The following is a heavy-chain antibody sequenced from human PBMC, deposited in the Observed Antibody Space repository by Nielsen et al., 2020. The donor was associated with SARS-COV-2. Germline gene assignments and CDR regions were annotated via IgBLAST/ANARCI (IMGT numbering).Heavy chain of an antibody. J-gene: IGHJ5*02. V-gene: IGHV1-46*01. CDR1: AYIFISNY. CDR2: IIPSDGDT. D-gene: IGHD2-15*01. Sequence: AAVKVSCKASAYIFISNYIHWLRQAPAQGLVWLGVIIPSDGDTNYAQRFQCRVTMTRDTSTSTVYKELSSLRSDDTAVYYCAGGWPARLDPWGQGTPVTVSS. CDR3: AGGWPARLDP.